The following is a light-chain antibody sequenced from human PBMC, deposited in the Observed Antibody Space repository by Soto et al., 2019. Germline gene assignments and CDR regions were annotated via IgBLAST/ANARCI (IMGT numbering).Light chain of an antibody. CDR2: EVS. J-gene: IGLJ1*01. CDR1: SSDVGGYNY. Sequence: QSALTQPASVSGSPGQSITISFTGTSSDVGGYNYVSWYQQHPGTSPKLMIYEVSNRTSGVSNRFSGSKSGNTASLTVSGLQAEDEADYYCSSYAGSNKLVLGSGTKLTVL. V-gene: IGLV2-14*01. CDR3: SSYAGSNKLV.